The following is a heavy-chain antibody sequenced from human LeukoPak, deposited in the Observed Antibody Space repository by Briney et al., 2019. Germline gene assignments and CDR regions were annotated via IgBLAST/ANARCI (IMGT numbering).Heavy chain of an antibody. CDR3: ARGTFYSSGWYQEDY. V-gene: IGHV7-4-1*02. CDR1: GYTFTGYY. CDR2: INTNTGNP. J-gene: IGHJ4*02. D-gene: IGHD6-19*01. Sequence: GASVKVSCKASGYTFTGYYMHWVRQAPGQGLEWMGRINTNTGNPTYAQGFTGRFVFSLDTSVSTAYLQISSLKAEDTAVYYCARGTFYSSGWYQEDYWGQGTLVTVSS.